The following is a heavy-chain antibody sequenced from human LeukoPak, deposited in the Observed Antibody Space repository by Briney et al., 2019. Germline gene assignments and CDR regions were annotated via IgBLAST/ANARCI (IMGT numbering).Heavy chain of an antibody. J-gene: IGHJ4*02. CDR1: GYTFTSYA. Sequence: GASVKVSCKASGYTFTSYAMHWVRQAPGQRLEWMGWINAGNGNTKYSQKFQGRVTITRDTSASTAYMELSSLRSEDTAVYYCASSGRSGWYVPDGPYFDYWGQGTLVTVSS. V-gene: IGHV1-3*01. CDR3: ASSGRSGWYVPDGPYFDY. D-gene: IGHD6-19*01. CDR2: INAGNGNT.